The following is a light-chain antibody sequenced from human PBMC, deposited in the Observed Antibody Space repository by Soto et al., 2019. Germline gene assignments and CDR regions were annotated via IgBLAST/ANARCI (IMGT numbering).Light chain of an antibody. CDR2: EVN. Sequence: QSALTQPASLSGSPGQSITISCTGTSSDIGAYDYVSWFQQHPGKAPKLMISEVNNRPSGVSNRFSGSKSGNTAYLPISGLPVEDEADYFCFSFTTTSTHVFGPGTQVTV. CDR3: FSFTTTSTHV. J-gene: IGLJ1*01. V-gene: IGLV2-14*01. CDR1: SSDIGAYDY.